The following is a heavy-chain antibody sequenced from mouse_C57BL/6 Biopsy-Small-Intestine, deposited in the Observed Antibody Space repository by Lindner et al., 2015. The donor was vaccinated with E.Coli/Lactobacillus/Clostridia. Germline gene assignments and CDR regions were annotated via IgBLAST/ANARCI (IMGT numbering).Heavy chain of an antibody. D-gene: IGHD1-1*01. Sequence: VQLQESGAELMKPGASVKLSCKATGYTFTGYWIEWVKQRPGHGLEWIGEILPGSGSTNYNEKFKGKATFTADTSSSTAYMQLSLTTEDSAIYYCARGYYGSSYYFDYWGQGTTLTVSS. CDR2: ILPGSGST. V-gene: IGHV1-9*01. CDR1: GYTFTGYW. CDR3: ARGYYGSSYYFDY. J-gene: IGHJ2*01.